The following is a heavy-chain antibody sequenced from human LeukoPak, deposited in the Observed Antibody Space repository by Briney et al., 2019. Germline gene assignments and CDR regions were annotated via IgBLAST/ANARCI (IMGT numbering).Heavy chain of an antibody. CDR2: ISYSGSTT. CDR3: AKDRDSASSRNTYFDS. Sequence: GGSLRLSCAASGFTFTNFEMNWVRQAPGKGLEWVSYISYSGSTTSYADSVKGRLTISRDNSKNTLYLQMNSLRAEDTALYYCAKDRDSASSRNTYFDSWGQGTLVSVSS. CDR1: GFTFTNFE. D-gene: IGHD1-14*01. V-gene: IGHV3-48*03. J-gene: IGHJ4*02.